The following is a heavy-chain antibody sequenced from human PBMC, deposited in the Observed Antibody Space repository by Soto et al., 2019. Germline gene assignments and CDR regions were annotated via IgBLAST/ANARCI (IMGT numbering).Heavy chain of an antibody. CDR1: GDTFSSYT. Sequence: QVQLVQSGAEVKKPGSSVKVSCRASGDTFSSYTVNWVRQAPGRGLEWLGRIIPVLGTTDYAQKFKGRVTITADKSTYXXYXKLSSLRSEDRAVYYCARRRYCGYDCYHKHYYGMDVWGQGTTVTVAS. CDR3: ARRRYCGYDCYHKHYYGMDV. V-gene: IGHV1-69*08. D-gene: IGHD2-21*02. CDR2: IIPVLGTT. J-gene: IGHJ6*02.